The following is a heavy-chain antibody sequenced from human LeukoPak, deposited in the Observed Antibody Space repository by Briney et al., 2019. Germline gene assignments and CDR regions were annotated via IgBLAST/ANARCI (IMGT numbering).Heavy chain of an antibody. J-gene: IGHJ5*02. CDR1: GYTFTGYY. Sequence: ASVKVSCKASGYTFTGYYMHWVRQAPGQGLEWMGWINPNSGGTNYAQKFQGRVTMTRDTSISTAYMELSRLRSDDTAVYYCARVVVVVPAAIRRWFDPWGQGTLVTVSS. CDR2: INPNSGGT. CDR3: ARVVVVVPAAIRRWFDP. V-gene: IGHV1-2*02. D-gene: IGHD2-2*02.